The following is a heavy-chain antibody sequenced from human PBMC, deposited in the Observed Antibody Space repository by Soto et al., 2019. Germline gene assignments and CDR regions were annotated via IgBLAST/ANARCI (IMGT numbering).Heavy chain of an antibody. D-gene: IGHD5-18*01. J-gene: IGHJ6*02. Sequence: SETLSLTCAVYGGSFRGYYWSWIRQPPGKGLEWIGEINHSGSTNYNPSLKSRVTISVDTSKNQFSLKLSSVTAADTAVYYCARVGYSYGRPYYYGMDVWGQGTTVTVSS. V-gene: IGHV4-34*01. CDR2: INHSGST. CDR1: GGSFRGYY. CDR3: ARVGYSYGRPYYYGMDV.